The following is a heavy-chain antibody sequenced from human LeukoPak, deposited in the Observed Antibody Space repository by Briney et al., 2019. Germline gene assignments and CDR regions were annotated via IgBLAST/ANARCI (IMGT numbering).Heavy chain of an antibody. CDR2: MNPNSGNT. Sequence: ASVKVSCKASGYTFTSYAMHWVRQAPGQRLEWMGWMNPNSGNTGYAQKFQGRVTMTRNTSISTAYMELSILKSEDTAIYYCARVGRTYYYYSGTSNNWFDPWGQGTLVTVSS. CDR1: GYTFTSYA. J-gene: IGHJ5*02. D-gene: IGHD3-10*01. CDR3: ARVGRTYYYYSGTSNNWFDP. V-gene: IGHV1-8*02.